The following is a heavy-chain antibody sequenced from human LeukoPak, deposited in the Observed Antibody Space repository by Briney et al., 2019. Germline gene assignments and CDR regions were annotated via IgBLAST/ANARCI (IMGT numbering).Heavy chain of an antibody. V-gene: IGHV1-46*01. J-gene: IGHJ4*02. Sequence: ASVKVSCKASGYTFTSYYMHWVRRAPGQGLEWMGIINPSGGSTSYAQKFQGRVTMTRDTSTSTVYMELSSLRPEDTAVYYCAGSYCSGGSCQTQYYFDYWGQGTLVTVSS. CDR1: GYTFTSYY. CDR2: INPSGGST. CDR3: AGSYCSGGSCQTQYYFDY. D-gene: IGHD2-15*01.